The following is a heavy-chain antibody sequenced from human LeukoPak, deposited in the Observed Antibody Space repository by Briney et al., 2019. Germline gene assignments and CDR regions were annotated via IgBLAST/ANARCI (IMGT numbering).Heavy chain of an antibody. J-gene: IGHJ4*02. CDR1: GGSMSSYY. V-gene: IGHV4-59*01. CDR3: ARVPQRLTTVVNGFDY. Sequence: SETLSLTCTVSGGSMSSYYWSWIRQPPGKGLEWIGYMYYGGTTNYNPSLKSRVTISLDTSKNQFSLKLSSVTAADTAVYYCARVPQRLTTVVNGFDYWGQGTLVTVSS. CDR2: MYYGGTT. D-gene: IGHD4-23*01.